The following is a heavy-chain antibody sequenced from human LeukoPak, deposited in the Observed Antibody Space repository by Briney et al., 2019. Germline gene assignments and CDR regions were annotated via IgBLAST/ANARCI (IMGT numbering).Heavy chain of an antibody. J-gene: IGHJ3*01. Sequence: GRSLRLSCAVSGIPFKKYGMHWVRQAPGKGLEWVETIWHDGSPTMYADSAKGRFTISRDDSKNMLYLQMNSLRAEDTAEYYCVTHYKWDLLVHAFDFWGQGTRVTVSS. CDR3: VTHYKWDLLVHAFDF. CDR1: GIPFKKYG. D-gene: IGHD1-26*01. CDR2: IWHDGSPT. V-gene: IGHV3-33*01.